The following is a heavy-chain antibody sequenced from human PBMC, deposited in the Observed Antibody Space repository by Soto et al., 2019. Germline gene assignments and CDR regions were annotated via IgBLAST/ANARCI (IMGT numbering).Heavy chain of an antibody. CDR2: IWYDGNNK. Sequence: PGGSLRLSCAASGFTFSNYGMHWVRQAPGKGLEWVAVIWYDGNNKYYADSVEGRFTISRDNAKNSLYLQMNSLRAEDTAVYYCARDQLYYNDISGRPLNAFDVWGQGTMVTVSS. CDR3: ARDQLYYNDISGRPLNAFDV. J-gene: IGHJ3*01. D-gene: IGHD3-22*01. CDR1: GFTFSNYG. V-gene: IGHV3-33*01.